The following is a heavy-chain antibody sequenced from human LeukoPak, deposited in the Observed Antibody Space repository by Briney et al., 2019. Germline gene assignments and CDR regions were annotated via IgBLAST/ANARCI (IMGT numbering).Heavy chain of an antibody. CDR1: GYTFTGYY. CDR3: ATDRGDSSGYYYTEFDY. D-gene: IGHD3-22*01. CDR2: IIPIFGTA. Sequence: SVKVSCKASGYTFTGYYMHWARQAPGQGLEWMGWIIPIFGTANYAQKFQGRVTITADESTSTAYMELSSLRSEDTAVYYCATDRGDSSGYYYTEFDYWGQGTLVTVSS. V-gene: IGHV1-69*13. J-gene: IGHJ4*02.